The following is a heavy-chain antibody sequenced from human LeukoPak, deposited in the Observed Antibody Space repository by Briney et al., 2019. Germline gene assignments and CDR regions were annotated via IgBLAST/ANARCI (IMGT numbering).Heavy chain of an antibody. Sequence: ASVKVSFKASGYTFTSYAMHWVRQAPGQRLEWMGWINAGNGNTKYSQKFQGRVTITRDTSASTAYMELSSLRSEDTAVYYCARIHSLSYYYGMDVWGKGTTVTVSS. CDR2: INAGNGNT. CDR1: GYTFTSYA. CDR3: ARIHSLSYYYGMDV. V-gene: IGHV1-3*01. J-gene: IGHJ6*04. D-gene: IGHD3-16*02.